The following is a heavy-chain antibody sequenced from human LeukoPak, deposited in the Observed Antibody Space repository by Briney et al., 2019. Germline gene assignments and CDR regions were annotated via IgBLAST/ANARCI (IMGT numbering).Heavy chain of an antibody. D-gene: IGHD1-7*01. Sequence: PGGSLRLSCAASGFTFSDYYMSWIRQAPGKGLEWMSHISSSNAIVYYADSVKGRFTISRDNSKNTLYLQMNSLRAEDTAVYYCAKDSRPGTTLRRDAFDIWGQGTMVTVSS. J-gene: IGHJ3*02. V-gene: IGHV3-11*01. CDR2: ISSSNAIV. CDR1: GFTFSDYY. CDR3: AKDSRPGTTLRRDAFDI.